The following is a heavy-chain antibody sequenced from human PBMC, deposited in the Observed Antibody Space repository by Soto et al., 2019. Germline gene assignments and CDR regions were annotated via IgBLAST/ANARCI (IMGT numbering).Heavy chain of an antibody. CDR3: ARAGPAPYSYYGMDV. Sequence: QVQLVQSGGEVKKPGASVKVSCKTSGYSFTTYGISWVRQAPGQGLEWMGWISAYNGNTNYAQKLQDRVTMTTDTSTSTAYMELRSRRSDDTAVYYCARAGPAPYSYYGMDVWRQGSTVTVSS. J-gene: IGHJ6*02. CDR1: GYSFTTYG. V-gene: IGHV1-18*01. CDR2: ISAYNGNT.